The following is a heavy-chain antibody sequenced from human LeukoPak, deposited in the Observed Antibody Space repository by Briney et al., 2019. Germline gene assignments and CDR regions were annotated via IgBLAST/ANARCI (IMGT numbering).Heavy chain of an antibody. CDR3: AKSVESAVTTNPYFDY. J-gene: IGHJ4*02. V-gene: IGHV3-23*01. Sequence: GGSLRLFCAASGFTFSDYAMSWVRQALGKGLKWVSVISGSGGSTYNVDPVKGRFTISRDNSKNTLYLQMNSLRAEDTAVYYCAKSVESAVTTNPYFDYWGQGILVTVSS. CDR2: ISGSGGST. D-gene: IGHD4-17*01. CDR1: GFTFSDYA.